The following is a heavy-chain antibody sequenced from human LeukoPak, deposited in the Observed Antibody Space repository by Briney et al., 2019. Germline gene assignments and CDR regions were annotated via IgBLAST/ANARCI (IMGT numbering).Heavy chain of an antibody. Sequence: PGGSLRLSCAASGFTFSSYGMHWVRQAPGKGLEWVAVIWYDGSNKYYADSVKGRFTISRDNSKNTLYLQMNSLRAEDTAVYFCARISTAVAGADYWGQGTLVTVSS. CDR3: ARISTAVAGADY. CDR2: IWYDGSNK. J-gene: IGHJ4*02. CDR1: GFTFSSYG. D-gene: IGHD6-19*01. V-gene: IGHV3-33*01.